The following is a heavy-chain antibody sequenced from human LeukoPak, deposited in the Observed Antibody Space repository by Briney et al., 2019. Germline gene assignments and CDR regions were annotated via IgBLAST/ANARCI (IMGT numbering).Heavy chain of an antibody. CDR3: AREVDV. J-gene: IGHJ6*04. V-gene: IGHV4-34*01. Sequence: SETLSLTCAVYGVSFSGYYWSWIRQPPGKGLEWIGEINHSGSTNYNPSLKSRVTISVDTSKNQFSLKLSSVTAADTAVYYCAREVDVWGKGTTVTVSS. CDR2: INHSGST. CDR1: GVSFSGYY.